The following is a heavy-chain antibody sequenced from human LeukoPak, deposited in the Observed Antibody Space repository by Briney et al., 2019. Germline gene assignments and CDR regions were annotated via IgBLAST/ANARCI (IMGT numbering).Heavy chain of an antibody. V-gene: IGHV4-59*08. CDR1: GGSISSYY. CDR2: IYYSGST. D-gene: IGHD3-3*01. CDR3: ARVGITIFGVVDWFDP. J-gene: IGHJ5*02. Sequence: SETLSLTCTVSGGSISSYYWSWIRQPPGKGLEWIGYIYYSGSTYYNPSLKSRVTISVDTSKNQFSLKLSSVTAADTAVYYCARVGITIFGVVDWFDPWGQGTLVTVSS.